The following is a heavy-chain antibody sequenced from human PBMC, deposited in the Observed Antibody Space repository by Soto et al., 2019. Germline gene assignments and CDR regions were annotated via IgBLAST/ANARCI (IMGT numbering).Heavy chain of an antibody. Sequence: EVQVVESGGGLVKPGGSLRLSCTASGSPFSTYGMNWVRQAPGKGLEWISSISNGGDYIYYADSVQGRFPISRDNAKNSRYLQMNSLVAEDTAVYFCARDEAAGSSIRYWGQGTLVTVSS. J-gene: IGHJ4*02. CDR2: ISNGGDYI. CDR1: GSPFSTYG. V-gene: IGHV3-21*01. CDR3: ARDEAAGSSIRY. D-gene: IGHD3-10*01.